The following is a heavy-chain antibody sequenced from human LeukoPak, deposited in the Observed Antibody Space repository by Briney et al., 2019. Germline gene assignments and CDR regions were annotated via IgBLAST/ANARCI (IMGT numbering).Heavy chain of an antibody. CDR3: AKDPGYCSGGSCSPLYYFDY. V-gene: IGHV3-11*05. CDR1: GFTSTDYY. D-gene: IGHD2-15*01. CDR2: ISSSGGYT. J-gene: IGHJ4*02. Sequence: GGSLRLSCAASGFTSTDYYMSWIRLAPGKGLEWVSYISSSGGYTNYADSVRGRFTISRDNAKNSLYLQMNSLRAEDTAVYYCAKDPGYCSGGSCSPLYYFDYWGQGTLVTVSS.